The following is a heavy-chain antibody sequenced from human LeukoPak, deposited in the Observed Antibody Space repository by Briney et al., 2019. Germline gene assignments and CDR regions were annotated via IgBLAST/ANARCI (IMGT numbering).Heavy chain of an antibody. V-gene: IGHV3-20*01. J-gene: IGHJ5*02. Sequence: GGSLRLSCAASGFTSSRYWMSWVRHAPGKGLEWVSGINWNGGSTGYADSVKGRFTISRDNAKNSLYLQMNSLRAEDTALYHCARSRVGATNNWFDPWGQGTLVTVSS. CDR3: ARSRVGATNNWFDP. CDR1: GFTSSRYW. CDR2: INWNGGST. D-gene: IGHD1-26*01.